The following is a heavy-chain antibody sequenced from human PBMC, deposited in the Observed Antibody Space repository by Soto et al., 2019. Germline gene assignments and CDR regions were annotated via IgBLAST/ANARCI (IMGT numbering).Heavy chain of an antibody. CDR3: ASQVATHGGGGPDY. J-gene: IGHJ4*02. Sequence: QLQLQESGPGLVKPSETLSLTCTVSGGSISSSSYYWGWIRQPPGKGLEWIGSIYYSGSTYYNPSLKSRVTISVDTSKNQFSLKLSSVTAADTAVYYCASQVATHGGGGPDYWGQGTLVTVSS. CDR1: GGSISSSSYY. V-gene: IGHV4-39*01. CDR2: IYYSGST. D-gene: IGHD5-12*01.